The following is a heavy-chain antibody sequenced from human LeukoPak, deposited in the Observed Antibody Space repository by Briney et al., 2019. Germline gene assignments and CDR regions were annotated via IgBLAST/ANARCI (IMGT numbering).Heavy chain of an antibody. J-gene: IGHJ2*01. V-gene: IGHV4-34*01. CDR1: GGSFSGYY. CDR3: ARAPSNTTVVPSPFRYFDL. CDR2: INHSGST. Sequence: PSETLSLTCAVYGGSFSGYYWSWIRQPPGKGLEWIGEINHSGSTNYNPSLKSRVTISADTSKNQFSLKLSSVTAADTALYYCARAPSNTTVVPSPFRYFDLWGRGTPVTVSS. D-gene: IGHD4-23*01.